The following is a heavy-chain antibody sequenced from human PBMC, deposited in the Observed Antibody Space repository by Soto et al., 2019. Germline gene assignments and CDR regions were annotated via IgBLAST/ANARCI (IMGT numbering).Heavy chain of an antibody. D-gene: IGHD3-22*01. CDR2: ISGGGGST. Sequence: GSLRLSCAASGFSFNIFAMNWVRQAPGKGLEWVSGISGGGGSTYYADSVKGRFTISRDNSNNTLYLQMNSLGAEDTAVYYCAKDPTSYDSSAQFDSWGQGTLVTVSS. V-gene: IGHV3-23*01. CDR3: AKDPTSYDSSAQFDS. CDR1: GFSFNIFA. J-gene: IGHJ4*02.